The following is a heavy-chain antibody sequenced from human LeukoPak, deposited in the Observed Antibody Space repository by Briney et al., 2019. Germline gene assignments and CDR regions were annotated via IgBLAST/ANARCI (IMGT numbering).Heavy chain of an antibody. D-gene: IGHD2-21*02. CDR2: VSDSGSP. J-gene: IGHJ4*02. V-gene: IGHV4-59*08. CDR3: ARLLRGDTGGYFDY. CDR1: GGSISGYY. Sequence: SSETLSLTCTVSGGSISGYYWSWIRQSPGKGLEWIGSVSDSGSPKYASSLKSRVSISVDTSKKQFSLKLTSVTAADTAVYYCARLLRGDTGGYFDYWGQGALVTVSS.